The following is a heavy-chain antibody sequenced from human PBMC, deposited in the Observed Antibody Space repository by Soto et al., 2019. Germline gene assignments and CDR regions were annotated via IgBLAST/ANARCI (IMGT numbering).Heavy chain of an antibody. Sequence: VXLSCAASVFTFNYYAMAWVRQAPGQGLEWVSSISGSGGHSSYVDSVRGRFTISRDNVNNILSLDMSDLRAEDTALYYCAKDCRRLAVTGSAFDSWGQGALVTVSS. D-gene: IGHD6-19*01. J-gene: IGHJ4*02. V-gene: IGHV3-23*01. CDR2: ISGSGGHS. CDR1: VFTFNYYA. CDR3: AKDCRRLAVTGSAFDS.